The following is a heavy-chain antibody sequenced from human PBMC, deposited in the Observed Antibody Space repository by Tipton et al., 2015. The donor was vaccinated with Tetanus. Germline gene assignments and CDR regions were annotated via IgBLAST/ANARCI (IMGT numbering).Heavy chain of an antibody. CDR2: ISGSGGST. CDR1: GFTFSSHA. Sequence: GSLRLSCAASGFTFSSHAMSWVRQAPGKGLECVSGISGSGGSTYYAYSVKGQFTISRDNSKNTLYLQMNSLRAEDTAVYYCAKKYCSGGSCYSIDYWGQGTLVTVSS. J-gene: IGHJ4*02. CDR3: AKKYCSGGSCYSIDY. V-gene: IGHV3-23*01. D-gene: IGHD2-15*01.